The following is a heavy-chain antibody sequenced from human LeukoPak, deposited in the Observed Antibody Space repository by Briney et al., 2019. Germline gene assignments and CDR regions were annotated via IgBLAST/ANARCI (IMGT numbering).Heavy chain of an antibody. CDR3: ARDALWFGELLLNWFDP. CDR2: ISPSGGST. D-gene: IGHD3-10*01. V-gene: IGHV1-46*01. J-gene: IGHJ5*02. Sequence: GASVKVSCKAFGYTFTSNYMHWVRQAPGQGPEWMGVISPSGGSTTYAQKFQGRVTMTRDTSISTAYMELSRLRSDDTAVYYCARDALWFGELLLNWFDPWGQGTLVTVSS. CDR1: GYTFTSNY.